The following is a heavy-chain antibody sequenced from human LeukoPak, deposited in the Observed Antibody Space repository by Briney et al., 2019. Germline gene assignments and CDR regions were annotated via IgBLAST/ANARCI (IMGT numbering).Heavy chain of an antibody. Sequence: GGSLRLSCAASGFTFSSYGMHWVRQAPGKGLEWVAFIRYDGSNKYYADSAKGRFTISRDNSKNTLYLQMNSLRAEDTAVYYCAKDWMYKYSGGYWGQGTLVTVSS. J-gene: IGHJ4*02. D-gene: IGHD1-26*01. CDR1: GFTFSSYG. CDR2: IRYDGSNK. V-gene: IGHV3-30*02. CDR3: AKDWMYKYSGGY.